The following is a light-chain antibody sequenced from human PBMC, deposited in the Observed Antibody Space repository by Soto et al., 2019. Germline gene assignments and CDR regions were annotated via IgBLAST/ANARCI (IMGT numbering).Light chain of an antibody. Sequence: QSVLTQPPSASGTPGQRVTTSCSGSSSNIGTNTVNWYQQVPGRAPKLLIHADHQRPSGVPDRFSASKSGASASLAISGLQSEDESAYYCATWDDSLNAPVFGGGTKLTVL. V-gene: IGLV1-44*01. CDR3: ATWDDSLNAPV. J-gene: IGLJ2*01. CDR2: ADH. CDR1: SSNIGTNT.